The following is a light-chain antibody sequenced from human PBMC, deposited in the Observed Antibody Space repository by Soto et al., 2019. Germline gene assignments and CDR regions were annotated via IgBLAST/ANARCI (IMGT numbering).Light chain of an antibody. CDR1: QSVNSR. J-gene: IGKJ4*01. V-gene: IGKV3-15*01. CDR3: QQYDNWTLT. Sequence: EIVMTQSPATLSVSPGERATFSCRASQSVNSRLAWYQQNPGQAPRLLIHGASTRATGVPARFSGSGSGTEFTLTINSLQSEDVAVYYCQQYDNWTLTFGGGTKVDIK. CDR2: GAS.